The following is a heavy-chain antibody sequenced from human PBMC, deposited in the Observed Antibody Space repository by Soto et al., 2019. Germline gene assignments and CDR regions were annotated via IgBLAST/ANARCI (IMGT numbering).Heavy chain of an antibody. CDR2: IYHSGST. CDR1: GGSISSGGYS. V-gene: IGHV4-30-2*01. J-gene: IGHJ4*02. Sequence: QLQLQESGSGLVKPSQTLSLTCAVSGGSISSGGYSWSWIRQPPGKVLEWIGYIYHSGSTYYNPSLKSRVTISVDRSQNQFSLKLSYVTAADTAGYYCATAGGWGAVAADYWGQGTLVTVSS. CDR3: ATAGGWGAVAADY. D-gene: IGHD6-19*01.